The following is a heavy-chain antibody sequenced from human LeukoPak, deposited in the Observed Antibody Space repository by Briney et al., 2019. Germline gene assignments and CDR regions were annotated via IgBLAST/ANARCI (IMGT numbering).Heavy chain of an antibody. D-gene: IGHD1-7*01. CDR2: MNPSSGNA. CDR3: ARDLTGTTNWFDP. J-gene: IGHJ5*02. V-gene: IGHV1-8*03. Sequence: ASVKVSCKASGYTFTCCDINWVRQADGQGLEWIGWMNPSSGNAGYAQKFQGRVTITADESTSTAYMELSSLRSEDTVVYYCARDLTGTTNWFDPWGQGTLVTVSS. CDR1: GYTFTCCD.